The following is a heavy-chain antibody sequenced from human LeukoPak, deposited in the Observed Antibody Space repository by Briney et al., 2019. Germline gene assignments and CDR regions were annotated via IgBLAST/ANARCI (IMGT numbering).Heavy chain of an antibody. CDR2: ISGSGGST. CDR1: GFTFSSYA. J-gene: IGHJ4*02. V-gene: IGHV3-23*01. CDR3: AKDLRDYGDHRADY. D-gene: IGHD4-17*01. Sequence: GGSLRLSCAASGFTFSSYAMSWVRQAPGKGLEWVSAISGSGGSTCYADSVKGRFTISRDNSKNTLYLQMNSLRAEDTAVYYCAKDLRDYGDHRADYWGQGTLVTVSS.